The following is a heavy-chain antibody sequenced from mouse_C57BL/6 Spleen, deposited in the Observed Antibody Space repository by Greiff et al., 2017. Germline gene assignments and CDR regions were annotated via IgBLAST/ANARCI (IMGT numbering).Heavy chain of an antibody. CDR2: IDPSDSET. D-gene: IGHD2-2*01. Sequence: QVQLQQPGAELVRPGSSVKLSCTASGYTFTSYWMPWVKQRPIQGLEWIGNIDPSDSETHYNQKFQDKATLTVDKSSSTAYMQLISLTSEDSAVYYCARRDGYGEDYWGQGTTLTVSS. CDR1: GYTFTSYW. V-gene: IGHV1-52*01. CDR3: ARRDGYGEDY. J-gene: IGHJ2*01.